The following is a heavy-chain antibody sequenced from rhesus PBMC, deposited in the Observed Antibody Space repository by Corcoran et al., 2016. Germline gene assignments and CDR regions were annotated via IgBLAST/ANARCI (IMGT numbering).Heavy chain of an antibody. V-gene: IGHV4-160*01. J-gene: IGHJ4*01. CDR1: GGSISRNY. CDR3: ARIGYSGSWKLDY. Sequence: QVQLQESGPGLVKPSETLSLTCAVSGGSISRNYWSWLPQPPRKGLEWIGRISGSGGSTDYNPSLKSRVTISTDTSKNQFSLKLSSVTAADTAVYYCARIGYSGSWKLDYWGQGVLVTVSS. CDR2: ISGSGGST. D-gene: IGHD6-25*01.